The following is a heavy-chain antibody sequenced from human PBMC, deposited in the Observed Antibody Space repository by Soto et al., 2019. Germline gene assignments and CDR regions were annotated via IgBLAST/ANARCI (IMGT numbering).Heavy chain of an antibody. D-gene: IGHD3-9*01. CDR3: AGFRGEGYYNF. CDR2: ISISGTTI. V-gene: IGHV3-11*01. J-gene: IGHJ4*02. Sequence: QVQLVESGGGLVKPGGSLRLSCAASGFTLSDYYMTWIRQAPGKGLEWVSDISISGTTIHYADSVRGRFTISRDNAKNSLWLQMNPLRAEDPAVYYCAGFRGEGYYNFWGQGTLVTVSS. CDR1: GFTLSDYY.